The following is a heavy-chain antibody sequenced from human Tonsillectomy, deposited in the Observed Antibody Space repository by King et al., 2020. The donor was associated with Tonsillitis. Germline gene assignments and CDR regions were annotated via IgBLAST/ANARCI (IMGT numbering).Heavy chain of an antibody. J-gene: IGHJ1*01. CDR3: AXXXXXXXSXXXXX. CDR1: GFTFSNXA. CDR2: IXSGGSST. V-gene: IGHV3-23*03. D-gene: IGHD1-26*01. Sequence: QLVEXGGGLVQPGGSLRXSCAAXGFTFSNXAMSWVRQAPGKXLEWVSVIXSGGSSTYYXXXVXGXXTIXXDNSKXXXYLQMNSXRAEDTAVYYCAXXXXXXXSXXXXXXGQGXLXTXXS.